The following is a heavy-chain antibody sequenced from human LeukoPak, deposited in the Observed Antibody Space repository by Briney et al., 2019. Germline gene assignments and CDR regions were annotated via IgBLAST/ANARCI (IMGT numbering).Heavy chain of an antibody. CDR2: INPNSGGT. V-gene: IGHV1-2*02. J-gene: IGHJ4*02. D-gene: IGHD5-12*01. CDR1: GYTFTGYY. CDR3: ARGPGYSGYPLPFAW. Sequence: GASVKVSCKASGYTFTGYYMHWVRQAPGQGLEWMGWINPNSGGTNYAQKFQGRVTMTRDTSISTAYMELSRQRSDDTAVYYCARGPGYSGYPLPFAWWGQGTLVTVSS.